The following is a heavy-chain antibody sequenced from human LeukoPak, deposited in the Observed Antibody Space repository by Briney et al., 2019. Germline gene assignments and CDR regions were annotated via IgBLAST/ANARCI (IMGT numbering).Heavy chain of an antibody. D-gene: IGHD1-26*01. CDR2: ITGSGYDT. J-gene: IGHJ2*01. V-gene: IGHV3-23*01. CDR1: GSTFSTYV. CDR3: AKEQSGRSFWYFDL. Sequence: GGSLRLSCAASGSTFSTYVMSWVRQAPGKGMEWVSTITGSGYDTYYADSVKGRFTISRDSSKNMLYLQMNTLRIEDTAVYYCAKEQSGRSFWYFDLWGRGTQVTVSS.